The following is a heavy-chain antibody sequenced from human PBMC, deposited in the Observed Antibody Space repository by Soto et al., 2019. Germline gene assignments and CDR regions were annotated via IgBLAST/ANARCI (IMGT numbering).Heavy chain of an antibody. CDR3: AREIMNTVRVGRVEYFQH. Sequence: QVQLVQSGAEVKKPGASVKVSCKASGYTFTSYGISWVRQAPGQGLEWMGWISAYNGNTNYAQKLQGRVTMTTDTSTSTAYMELRSLRSDDTAVYYCAREIMNTVRVGRVEYFQHWGQGTLVTVSS. V-gene: IGHV1-18*01. CDR2: ISAYNGNT. CDR1: GYTFTSYG. J-gene: IGHJ1*01. D-gene: IGHD3-10*01.